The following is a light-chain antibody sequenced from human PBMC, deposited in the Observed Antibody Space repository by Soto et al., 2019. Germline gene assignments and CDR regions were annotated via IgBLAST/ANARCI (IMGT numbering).Light chain of an antibody. V-gene: IGLV2-14*01. CDR1: SSDVGGYDY. Sequence: QSALTQPASVSGSPGQSITISCTGTSSDVGGYDYVSWYQQHPGKAPKLMIYDVSNRPSGVSTRVSGSKSGNTASLTISALQADDESDYYCSSYTSSNTLGYVFGTGTKVTVL. J-gene: IGLJ1*01. CDR3: SSYTSSNTLGYV. CDR2: DVS.